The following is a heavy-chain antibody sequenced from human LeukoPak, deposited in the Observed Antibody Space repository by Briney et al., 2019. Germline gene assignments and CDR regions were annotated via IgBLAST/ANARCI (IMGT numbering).Heavy chain of an antibody. J-gene: IGHJ4*02. CDR2: ISHDGTIQ. D-gene: IGHD3-22*01. Sequence: GGSLRLSCAASGFTFTNYGMHWVRQAPGKGLEWVAIISHDGTIQHYGDSLKGRFTISRDNSKNTVSLQVNNLRPEDTAVYFCAKVPYIRGYYFDFWGQGIPVSVSS. CDR3: AKVPYIRGYYFDF. CDR1: GFTFTNYG. V-gene: IGHV3-30*18.